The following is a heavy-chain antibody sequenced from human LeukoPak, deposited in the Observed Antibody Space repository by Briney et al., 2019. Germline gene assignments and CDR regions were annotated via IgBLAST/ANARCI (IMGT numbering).Heavy chain of an antibody. CDR2: THYRSKWYN. V-gene: IGHV6-1*01. J-gene: IGHJ6*02. Sequence: SQTLSLTCAISGDSVSSNSAAWNWIRQSPSRGLEWLGRTHYRSKWYNDYAVSVKSRITINPDTSKNQFSLQLNSVTPEDTAVYYCARDPGITIFGVVTTTYGMDVWGQGTTVTVSS. CDR3: ARDPGITIFGVVTTTYGMDV. CDR1: GDSVSSNSAA. D-gene: IGHD3-3*01.